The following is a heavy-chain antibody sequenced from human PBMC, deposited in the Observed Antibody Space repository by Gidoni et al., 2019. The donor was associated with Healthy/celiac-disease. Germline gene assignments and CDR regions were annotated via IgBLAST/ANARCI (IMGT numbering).Heavy chain of an antibody. Sequence: QVQLQQWGAGLLKPSETLSLTCAVYGGSFSGYYWSWIRQPPGKGLEWIGEINHSGSTNYNPSLKSRVTISVDTSKNQFSLKLSSVTAADTAVYYCARDYGDYVWGQGTLVTVSS. CDR2: INHSGST. CDR1: GGSFSGYY. J-gene: IGHJ4*02. D-gene: IGHD4-17*01. CDR3: ARDYGDYV. V-gene: IGHV4-34*01.